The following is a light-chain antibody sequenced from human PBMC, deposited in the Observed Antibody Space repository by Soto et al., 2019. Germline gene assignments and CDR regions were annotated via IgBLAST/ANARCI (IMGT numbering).Light chain of an antibody. CDR2: DAS. Sequence: ENVLSQSPATMSLSPGESGALSCGASQSVSRYLAWYQQKPGQAPRLLIYDASKRATGIPARFRGSGSGTDFTLTISSLEPEDFAVYYCQQRSNWPRTFGQGTKLEIK. J-gene: IGKJ2*01. V-gene: IGKV3-11*01. CDR3: QQRSNWPRT. CDR1: QSVSRY.